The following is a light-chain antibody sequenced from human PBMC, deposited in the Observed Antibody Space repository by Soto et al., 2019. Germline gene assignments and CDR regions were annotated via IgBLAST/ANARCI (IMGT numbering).Light chain of an antibody. J-gene: IGKJ1*01. CDR1: QSVSSK. CDR2: DTS. CDR3: QHYSTWRWT. V-gene: IGKV3-15*01. Sequence: EIVMTQSPATLSVSPGERATLSCRASQSVSSKLAWFQQKPGQAPRLLIYDTSTRATGIPARFSGSGSGAEYTLTISSLQSEDLAVYYCQHYSTWRWTFGQGTKVEIE.